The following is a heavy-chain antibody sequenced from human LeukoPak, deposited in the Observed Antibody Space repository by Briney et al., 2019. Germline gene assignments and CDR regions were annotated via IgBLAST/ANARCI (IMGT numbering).Heavy chain of an antibody. CDR1: DASIRTYF. J-gene: IGHJ4*02. CDR2: VHSNGDT. D-gene: IGHD3-16*02. Sequence: SETLSLTCTVSDASIRTYFWSWFRQPAGKGLEWIGRVHSNGDTYYNPSLESRVTVSMDTSKNQFALNLTSLTAADTAVYYCARDIGLAHWGQGTLVTVSS. V-gene: IGHV4-4*07. CDR3: ARDIGLAH.